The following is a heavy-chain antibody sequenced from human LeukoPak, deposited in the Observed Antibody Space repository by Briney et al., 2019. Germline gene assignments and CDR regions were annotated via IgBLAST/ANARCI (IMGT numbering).Heavy chain of an antibody. CDR2: IYHSGRT. Sequence: SETLSLTCTVSGYSLSHGYYWGWIRQSPGKGLEWIGNIYHSGRTYYNPSLKSRVTISVDKSKNPFSLRLNCVTAADTAVYYCARSPASYGVLTGDRPFDYWGQGTLVTVSS. CDR1: GYSLSHGYY. D-gene: IGHD3-9*01. V-gene: IGHV4-38-2*02. CDR3: ARSPASYGVLTGDRPFDY. J-gene: IGHJ4*02.